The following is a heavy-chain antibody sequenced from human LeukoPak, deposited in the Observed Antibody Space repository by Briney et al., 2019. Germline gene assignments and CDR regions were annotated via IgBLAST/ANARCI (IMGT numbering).Heavy chain of an antibody. CDR3: TTGPDRYYFDY. CDR2: IKSKTDGGTT. V-gene: IGHV3-15*01. Sequence: PGGSLRLSCAASGFTFTNAWMSWVRQAPGKGLEWVGRIKSKTDGGTTDYAAPVKGRFTISRDDSKNTLYLQMNSLKTEDTAVYYCTTGPDRYYFDYWGQGTLVTVSS. CDR1: GFTFTNAW. J-gene: IGHJ4*02.